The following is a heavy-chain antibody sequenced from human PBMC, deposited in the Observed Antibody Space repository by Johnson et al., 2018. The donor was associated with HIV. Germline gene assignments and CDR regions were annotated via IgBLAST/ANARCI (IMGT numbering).Heavy chain of an antibody. CDR1: GFTFSSYA. CDR3: ARENWGQRMNAFDI. D-gene: IGHD7-27*01. V-gene: IGHV3-30*04. J-gene: IGHJ3*02. CDR2: ISYDGSNK. Sequence: QMQLVESGGGVVQPGRSLRLSCAASGFTFSSYAMHWVRQAPGKGLEWVAVISYDGSNKYYADSVKGRFTISRDNSKNTLYRQMNSLRAEDTAVYYCARENWGQRMNAFDIWGQGTMVTVSS.